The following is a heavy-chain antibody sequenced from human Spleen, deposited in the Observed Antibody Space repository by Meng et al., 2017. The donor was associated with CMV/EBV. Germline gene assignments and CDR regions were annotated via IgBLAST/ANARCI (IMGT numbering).Heavy chain of an antibody. D-gene: IGHD5-24*01. V-gene: IGHV1-69*05. CDR1: GGTFSSYA. CDR2: IIPIFGTA. Sequence: CKASGGTFSSYAISWVRQAPGQGLEWMGGIIPIFGTANYAQKFQGRVTITTDESTSTAYMELSSLRSEDTAVYYCASDFRDGYNYRYWGQGSLVTVSS. CDR3: ASDFRDGYNYRY. J-gene: IGHJ4*02.